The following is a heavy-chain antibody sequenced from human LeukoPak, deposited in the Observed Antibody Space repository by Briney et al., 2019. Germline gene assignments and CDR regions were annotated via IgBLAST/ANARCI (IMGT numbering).Heavy chain of an antibody. D-gene: IGHD1-1*01. J-gene: IGHJ4*02. CDR1: GFTFSSNW. V-gene: IGHV3-7*01. Sequence: PGGSLRLSCAVSGFTFSSNWMSWVRQAPGKGLEWVANIKQDGSEKYYVDSVRGRFIISRDNAKNSLYLQMNSLRAEDTAVYYCARSTAGLDHWGQGTLVTVSS. CDR2: IKQDGSEK. CDR3: ARSTAGLDH.